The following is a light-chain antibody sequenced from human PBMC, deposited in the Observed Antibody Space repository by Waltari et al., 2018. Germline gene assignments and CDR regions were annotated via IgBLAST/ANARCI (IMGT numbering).Light chain of an antibody. CDR1: SSDVGTYNL. J-gene: IGLJ3*02. V-gene: IGLV2-23*02. Sequence: QSALTQPASVSGSPGQSITISCTGISSDVGTYNLVSWYQQHPGKAPKLMIYEVATRPSGVSNRFSGSKSGNTASLTISGLQAEDEADYYCCSYAASSTWVFGGGTKLTVL. CDR2: EVA. CDR3: CSYAASSTWV.